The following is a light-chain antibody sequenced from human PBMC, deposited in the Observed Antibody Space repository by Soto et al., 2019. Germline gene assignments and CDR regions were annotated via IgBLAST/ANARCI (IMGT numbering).Light chain of an antibody. CDR3: HQYEERPPNLY. V-gene: IGKV3-15*01. J-gene: IGKJ4*01. CDR1: QSVSTN. CDR2: AAS. Sequence: EIVMMQSPATLSVSPGERATLSCRASQSVSTNLAWYQQKPGQAPRLLIFAASFRATGNPARFSVSGSGTAFTLTISSLQFDDFAVYYCHQYEERPPNLYFGGGTKVEIK.